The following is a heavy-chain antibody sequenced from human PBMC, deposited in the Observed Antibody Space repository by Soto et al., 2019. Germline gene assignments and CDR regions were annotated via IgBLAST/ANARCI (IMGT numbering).Heavy chain of an antibody. CDR3: ARGRNLGGTYLDY. V-gene: IGHV4-34*01. Sequence: QVQLQQWGAGLLKPSETLSLTCAVYGGSFSGYYWTWIRQPPGKGLEWIGEINHSGSTTYNPSLKSRVAISVDTSKNQFSLKLSSVTAADTAVYYCARGRNLGGTYLDYWGQGTLVTVSS. CDR2: INHSGST. J-gene: IGHJ4*02. CDR1: GGSFSGYY. D-gene: IGHD1-26*01.